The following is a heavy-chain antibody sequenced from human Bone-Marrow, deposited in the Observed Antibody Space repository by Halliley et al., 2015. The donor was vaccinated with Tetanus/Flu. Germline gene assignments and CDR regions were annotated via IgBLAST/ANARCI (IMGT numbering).Heavy chain of an antibody. J-gene: IGHJ6*02. Sequence: GILYPGDSDTRYSPPFQGQVTISADKSISTAYLQWSSLKASDTAMYYCARRGSSGYYYGMDVWGQGTTVTVSS. CDR3: ARRGSSGYYYGMDV. CDR2: LYPGDSDT. V-gene: IGHV5-51*01. D-gene: IGHD3-22*01.